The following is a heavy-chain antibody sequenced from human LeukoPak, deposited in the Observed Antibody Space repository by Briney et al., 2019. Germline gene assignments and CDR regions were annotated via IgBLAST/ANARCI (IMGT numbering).Heavy chain of an antibody. Sequence: GASVKVSCKASGGTFSSYAISWVRQAPGQGLEWMGRIIPIFGIANYAQKFQGRVTITADKSTSTAYMELSSLRSDDTAVYYCARAGEMNWFDPWGQGTLVTVSS. J-gene: IGHJ5*02. CDR3: ARAGEMNWFDP. D-gene: IGHD5-24*01. CDR1: GGTFSSYA. V-gene: IGHV1-69*04. CDR2: IIPIFGIA.